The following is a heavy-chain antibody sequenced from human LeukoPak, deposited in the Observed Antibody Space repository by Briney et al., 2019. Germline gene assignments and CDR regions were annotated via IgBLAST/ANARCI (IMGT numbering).Heavy chain of an antibody. J-gene: IGHJ4*02. V-gene: IGHV3-53*01. CDR2: IYSGGSK. D-gene: IGHD4-23*01. Sequence: AGSLSLSCAAAGFTVSSNYMSWVRQAAGKGLEWVSVIYSGGSKYYADCVKGRFTISRDNSTNTLSLQMNSLRAEDTAVYYCARDRYGGNSYFDYWGQGTLVTVSS. CDR1: GFTVSSNY. CDR3: ARDRYGGNSYFDY.